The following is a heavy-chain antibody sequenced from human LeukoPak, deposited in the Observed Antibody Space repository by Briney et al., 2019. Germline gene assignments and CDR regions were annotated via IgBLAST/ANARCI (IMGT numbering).Heavy chain of an antibody. D-gene: IGHD2-21*02. CDR1: GYALTNYD. CDR3: ARSVKYYCAEFDCYRPDWFDP. CDR2: RNPDSGSS. V-gene: IGHV1-8*01. J-gene: IGHJ5*02. Sequence: ASVKVSCKASGYALTNYDSNWVRQASGQGLAWMGLRNPDSGSSIYAKKCQSSVTLTVNPCISTAYNEFGSLRYDHSASYYCARSVKYYCAEFDCYRPDWFDPWGQGTLLIVSS.